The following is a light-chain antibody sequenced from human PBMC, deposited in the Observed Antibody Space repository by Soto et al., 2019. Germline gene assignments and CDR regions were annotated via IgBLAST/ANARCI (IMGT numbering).Light chain of an antibody. Sequence: QSALTQPASVSGSPGQSITISCTGTSSDVGSYNLVSWYQQHPGKAPKVMISEGSERPSGVSSRFSGSKSGNTAALTISGLQAEDEADYFCCAYAGRSTWVFGGGTKVTVL. CDR2: EGS. CDR1: SSDVGSYNL. J-gene: IGLJ3*02. CDR3: CAYAGRSTWV. V-gene: IGLV2-23*01.